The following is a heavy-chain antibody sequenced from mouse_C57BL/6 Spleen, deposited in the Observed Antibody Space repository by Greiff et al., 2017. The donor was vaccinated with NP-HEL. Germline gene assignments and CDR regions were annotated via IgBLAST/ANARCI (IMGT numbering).Heavy chain of an antibody. V-gene: IGHV1-64*01. J-gene: IGHJ2*01. CDR1: GYTFTSYW. CDR3: ARGGGGCFDY. Sequence: QVQLQQPGAELVKPGASVKLSCKASGYTFTSYWMHWVKQRPGQGLEWIGMIPPNSGSTNYNEKFKSKATLTVDKSSSPAYMQLSSLTSEDSAVYYCARGGGGCFDYWGQGTTLTVSS. CDR2: IPPNSGST.